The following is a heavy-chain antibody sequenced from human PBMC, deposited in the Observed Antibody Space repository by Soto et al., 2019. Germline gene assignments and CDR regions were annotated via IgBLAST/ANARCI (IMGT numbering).Heavy chain of an antibody. CDR3: ALYPDYADYSVAEYFQH. V-gene: IGHV3-48*02. CDR1: GFTFSSYS. Sequence: EVQLVESGGGLVQPGGSLRLSCAASGFTFSSYSMTWVRQAPGKGLEWVSDISSSGSTIYYADSVKGRFTISRDNAKNSLYLQMNSLRDEDTAVYYCALYPDYADYSVAEYFQHWGQGTLVTVSS. D-gene: IGHD4-17*01. CDR2: ISSSGSTI. J-gene: IGHJ1*01.